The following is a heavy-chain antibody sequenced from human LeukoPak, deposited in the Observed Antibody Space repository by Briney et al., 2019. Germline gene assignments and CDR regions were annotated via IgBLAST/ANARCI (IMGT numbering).Heavy chain of an antibody. CDR1: GFTFSSYE. CDR2: ISSSGSTI. D-gene: IGHD3-10*01. J-gene: IGHJ6*02. V-gene: IGHV3-48*03. CDR3: ARDLGSGQLGQFGIYYYYGMDV. Sequence: GGSLRLSCAASGFTFSSYEMNWVRQAPGKGLEWVSYISSSGSTIYYADSVKGRFTISRDNAKNSLYLQMNSLRAEDTAVYYCARDLGSGQLGQFGIYYYYGMDVWGQGTTVTVSS.